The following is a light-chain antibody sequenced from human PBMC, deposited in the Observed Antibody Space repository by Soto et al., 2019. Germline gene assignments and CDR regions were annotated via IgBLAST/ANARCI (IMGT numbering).Light chain of an antibody. Sequence: SYVLTQSPSVSVAPEKTATITCGGNNIGNKRVHWYRQKPGQAPVLVISYDSDRPSGIPERFSGSNSGNTATLTISRVEDGDEADYYCQVWDIMTDNYVFGPGTKVTVL. J-gene: IGLJ1*01. V-gene: IGLV3-21*04. CDR3: QVWDIMTDNYV. CDR2: YDS. CDR1: NIGNKR.